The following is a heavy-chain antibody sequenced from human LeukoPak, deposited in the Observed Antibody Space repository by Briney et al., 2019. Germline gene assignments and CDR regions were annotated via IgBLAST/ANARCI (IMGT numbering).Heavy chain of an antibody. CDR2: INSDGSRT. D-gene: IGHD3-10*01. CDR3: AKFTRTLVRGALVN. V-gene: IGHV3-74*01. J-gene: IGHJ4*02. Sequence: GGSLRLSCAASGFTFSNYWMHWVRQAPGKGLVWVSRINSDGSRTSCADSVKGRFTISRDNAKNTLYLQMNSLRAEDTAVYYCAKFTRTLVRGALVNWGQGTLVTVSS. CDR1: GFTFSNYW.